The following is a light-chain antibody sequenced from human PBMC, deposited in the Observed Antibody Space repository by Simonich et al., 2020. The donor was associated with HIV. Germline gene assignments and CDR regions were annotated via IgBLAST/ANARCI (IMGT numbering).Light chain of an antibody. CDR1: SSDVGSYKF. CDR3: CSYAGSSTWV. V-gene: IGLV2-23*02. Sequence: QSALTQPASVYGSPGQSITISCTGTSSDVGSYKFVSWYQQHPGQAPKLMIYEVSERPSGVSNRFSGSKSGNTASLTSSGLQAEDEADYYCCSYAGSSTWVFGGGTKLTVL. J-gene: IGLJ2*01. CDR2: EVS.